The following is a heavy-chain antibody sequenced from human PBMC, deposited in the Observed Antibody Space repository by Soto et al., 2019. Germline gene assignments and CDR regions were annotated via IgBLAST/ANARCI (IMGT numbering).Heavy chain of an antibody. CDR1: GGTLSRSA. CDR2: IIPIFGPA. J-gene: IGHJ4*02. Sequence: QVQLVQSGAEVKKPGSSVKVSCTASGGTLSRSAISWVRQAPGQGLEWMGGIIPIFGPAIYAQKFRGRVSIIADESTRTAYMEMSSLRSEDTAVYYCGTGSSWTKVDSWGQGTLVTVSS. V-gene: IGHV1-69*01. D-gene: IGHD6-13*01. CDR3: GTGSSWTKVDS.